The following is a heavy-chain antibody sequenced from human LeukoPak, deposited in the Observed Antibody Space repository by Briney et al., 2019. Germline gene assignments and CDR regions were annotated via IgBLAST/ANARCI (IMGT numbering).Heavy chain of an antibody. D-gene: IGHD2-2*02. CDR1: GGTFSSYA. J-gene: IGHJ5*02. CDR2: IIPIFGTA. Sequence: ASVKVSCKASGGTFSSYAISWVRQAPGQGLEWMGGIIPIFGTANYAQKFQGRVTITTDESTSTAYMELSSLRSEDTAVYYCARDEVYCSSTSCYTVGFDPWGQGTLVTVPS. CDR3: ARDEVYCSSTSCYTVGFDP. V-gene: IGHV1-69*05.